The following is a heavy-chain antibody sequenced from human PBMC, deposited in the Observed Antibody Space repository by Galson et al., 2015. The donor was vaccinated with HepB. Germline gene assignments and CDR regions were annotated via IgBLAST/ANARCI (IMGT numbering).Heavy chain of an antibody. CDR1: GFTFSNYS. V-gene: IGHV3-21*01. CDR2: ISSGSTYI. D-gene: IGHD6-6*01. CDR3: ARDGGQLVLYYSYYYLDV. Sequence: SLRLSCAASGFTFSNYSMNWVRQTPGKGLEWVSSISSGSTYIHYADSLKGRFTISRDNAKNSLYLQMNSLRVEDTAVYYCARDGGQLVLYYSYYYLDVWGKGTTVTVSS. J-gene: IGHJ6*03.